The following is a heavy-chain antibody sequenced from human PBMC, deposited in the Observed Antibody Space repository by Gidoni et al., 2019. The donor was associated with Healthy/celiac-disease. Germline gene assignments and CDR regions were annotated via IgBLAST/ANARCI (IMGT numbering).Heavy chain of an antibody. D-gene: IGHD5-18*01. V-gene: IGHV3-23*01. CDR2: ISGSGGST. CDR3: AKGRGYSYGSFDY. CDR1: GFTFSSYA. Sequence: EVQLLESGGGLVQPGGSLRLSCAASGFTFSSYAMSWVRQAPVKGLEWVSAISGSGGSTYYADSVKGRFTISRDNSKNTLYLQMNSLRAEDTAVYYCAKGRGYSYGSFDYWGQGTLVTVSS. J-gene: IGHJ4*02.